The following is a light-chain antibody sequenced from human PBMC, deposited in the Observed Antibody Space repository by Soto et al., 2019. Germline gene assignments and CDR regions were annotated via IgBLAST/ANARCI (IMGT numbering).Light chain of an antibody. J-gene: IGKJ1*01. CDR2: ASY. CDR3: LQRNSYPRT. CDR1: QGIRND. Sequence: IQLTQSPSSLSASVGDRVTITCRASQGIRNDLGWYQQKQGKATQRLVFASYTLQSGVPSRFSGSRSGTEFTLTIGSLQPEDFATYDCLQRNSYPRTFGQGTRVEIK. V-gene: IGKV1-17*01.